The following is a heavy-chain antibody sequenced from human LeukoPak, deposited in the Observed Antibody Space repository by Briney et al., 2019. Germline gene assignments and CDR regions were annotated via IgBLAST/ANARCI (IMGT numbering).Heavy chain of an antibody. CDR1: GGSVSSSTYY. CDR3: ARGPPTPLRSFYGSGSYYTD. CDR2: IYYSEST. V-gene: IGHV4-39*01. J-gene: IGHJ4*02. D-gene: IGHD3-10*01. Sequence: SETLSLTCTVSGGSVSSSTYYWGWIRQPPGKGLEWIGSIYYSESTYYNPSLKSRVTISVDTSKNQFSLKLSSVTAADTAVYYCARGPPTPLRSFYGSGSYYTDWGQGTLVTVSS.